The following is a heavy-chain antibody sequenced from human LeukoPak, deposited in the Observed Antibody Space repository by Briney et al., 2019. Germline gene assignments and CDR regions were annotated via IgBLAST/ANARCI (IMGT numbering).Heavy chain of an antibody. CDR2: IKQDGSEK. Sequence: GGSLRLSCAASGFTFSAYTMPWVRQAPGKGLEWVANIKQDGSEKYYVDSVKGRFTISRDNAKNSLYLQMNSLRAEDTAVYYCAREVSDVWWLRRGDDYWGQGTLVTVSS. V-gene: IGHV3-7*01. CDR3: AREVSDVWWLRRGDDY. D-gene: IGHD5-12*01. J-gene: IGHJ4*02. CDR1: GFTFSAYT.